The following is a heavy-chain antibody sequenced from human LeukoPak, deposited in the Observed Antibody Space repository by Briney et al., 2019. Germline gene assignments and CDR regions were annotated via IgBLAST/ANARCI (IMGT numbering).Heavy chain of an antibody. J-gene: IGHJ3*02. V-gene: IGHV4-34*01. CDR3: ARSCRILDIVATIRARLGGNGFDI. CDR1: GGSFSGYY. Sequence: KASETLSLTCAVYGGSFSGYYWSWIRQPPGKGLEWIGEINHSGSTYYNPSPKSRVTIAVETSKNQFSLKLSSVTAADKAVYYCARSCRILDIVATIRARLGGNGFDIWGQGTMVTVSS. D-gene: IGHD5-12*01. CDR2: INHSGST.